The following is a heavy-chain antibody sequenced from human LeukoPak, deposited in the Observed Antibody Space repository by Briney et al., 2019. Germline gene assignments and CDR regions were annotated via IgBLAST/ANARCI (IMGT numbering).Heavy chain of an antibody. CDR1: GFTFSRYW. D-gene: IGHD7-27*01. J-gene: IGHJ4*02. V-gene: IGHV3-74*01. Sequence: GGSLRLSCAASGFTFSRYWMHWVRQAPGKGLVWVSSITSDGKTISYADSVKGRFTISRDNAKNTLYLQMNSLRDEDTAVYFCARENWGLSDYWGQGTLVTVSS. CDR2: ITSDGKTI. CDR3: ARENWGLSDY.